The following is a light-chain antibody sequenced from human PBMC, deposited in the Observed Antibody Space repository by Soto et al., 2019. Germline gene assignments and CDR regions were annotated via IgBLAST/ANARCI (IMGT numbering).Light chain of an antibody. Sequence: DIQLTQSPSFLSASVGDRVTITCRASQGISSYLAWYQQPPGKAPKLLIYGASTLQRGVSSRFSGSGSGTEFTLTISSLQPADFATYYCQHLNTYPRSFGQGTKLAVK. V-gene: IGKV1-9*01. CDR2: GAS. J-gene: IGKJ2*01. CDR3: QHLNTYPRS. CDR1: QGISSY.